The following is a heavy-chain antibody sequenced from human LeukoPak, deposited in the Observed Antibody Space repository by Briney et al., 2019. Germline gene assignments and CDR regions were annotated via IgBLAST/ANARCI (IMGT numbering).Heavy chain of an antibody. V-gene: IGHV1-69*05. CDR2: IIPIFGTA. D-gene: IGHD1-26*01. J-gene: IGHJ6*03. CDR3: AREREIVGAPRYYYYMDV. Sequence: SVKVSCKASGGTFSSYAISWVRQAPGQGLEWKGGIIPIFGTANYAQKFQGRVTITTDESTSTAYMELSSLRSEDTAVYYCAREREIVGAPRYYYYMDVWGKGTTVAVSS. CDR1: GGTFSSYA.